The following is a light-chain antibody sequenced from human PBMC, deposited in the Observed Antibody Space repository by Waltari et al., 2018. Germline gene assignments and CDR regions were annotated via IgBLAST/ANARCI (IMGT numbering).Light chain of an antibody. CDR2: AAS. CDR3: QQSYVTPRT. Sequence: DIQMTQSPSSLSASVGDSATITCRESQSITTYLNWYQQKPGKAPKLLIYAASSLQSGVPSRFSDSGSGTDFTLTISSLQPEDFATYYCQQSYVTPRTFGQGTKLDIK. CDR1: QSITTY. V-gene: IGKV1-39*01. J-gene: IGKJ2*01.